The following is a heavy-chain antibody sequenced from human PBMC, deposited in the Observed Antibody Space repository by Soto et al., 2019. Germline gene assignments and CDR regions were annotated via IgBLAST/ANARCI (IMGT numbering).Heavy chain of an antibody. J-gene: IGHJ4*02. CDR2: IYYSGST. CDR1: GGSIPSGDSY. CDR3: ARDRDSSAFDY. D-gene: IGHD3-22*01. V-gene: IGHV4-30-4*01. Sequence: QVPLQQAGPGLLKSSQALSLTCTVSGGSIPSGDSYWGWIRQPPGKGLEWIGYIYYSGSTYYNPSLKSRVTLSVDTSKNQFSLKLSSVTAADTAVYYWARDRDSSAFDYWGQGTLVTVSS.